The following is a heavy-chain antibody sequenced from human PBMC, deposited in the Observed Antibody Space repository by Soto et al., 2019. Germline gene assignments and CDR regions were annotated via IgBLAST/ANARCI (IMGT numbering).Heavy chain of an antibody. CDR2: IYPGDSDT. CDR1: GYSFSSHW. Sequence: EVQLVQSGAEVRKPGESLRISCQGSGYSFSSHWIGWVRQMPGKGLEWMGIIYPGDSDTRYSPSFEGQVTISADKATSTAYLQGSSMKSSDTALYYCARLAATRTTWCSGPYNWFAPWGQGTLVTVSS. J-gene: IGHJ5*02. D-gene: IGHD2-15*01. V-gene: IGHV5-51*03. CDR3: ARLAATRTTWCSGPYNWFAP.